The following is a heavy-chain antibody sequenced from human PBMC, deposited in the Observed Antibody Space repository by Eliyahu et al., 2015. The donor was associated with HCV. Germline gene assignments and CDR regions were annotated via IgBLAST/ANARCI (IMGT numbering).Heavy chain of an antibody. CDR2: IIPLFGKT. J-gene: IGHJ3*02. CDR3: ARRSYYDNSGSAFDI. V-gene: IGHV1-69*01. CDR1: GGXXXRXA. Sequence: QVQLVQSGAEVRKPXSSVXVSXKASGGXXXRXAISWVRQAPGQGLEWMGEIIPLFGKTNHAQNFQGRVTITADESTTTAYMELSSLRFDDTAIYYCARRSYYDNSGSAFDIWGQGTMITVSS. D-gene: IGHD3-22*01.